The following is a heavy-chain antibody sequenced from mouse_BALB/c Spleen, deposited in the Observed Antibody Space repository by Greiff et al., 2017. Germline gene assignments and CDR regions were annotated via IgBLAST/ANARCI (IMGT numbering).Heavy chain of an antibody. CDR1: GYTFTSYW. CDR3: ARTSYGNYWYFDV. J-gene: IGHJ1*01. CDR2: IFPGTGTT. Sequence: QVQLQQSGAELVKPGASVKLSCKTSGYTFTSYWIQWVKQRPGQGLGWIGEIFPGTGTTYYNEKFKGKATLTSDKSSSTAYMELSSLTSEDSAVYYCARTSYGNYWYFDVWGAGTTVTVSS. V-gene: IGHV1S132*01. D-gene: IGHD2-10*01.